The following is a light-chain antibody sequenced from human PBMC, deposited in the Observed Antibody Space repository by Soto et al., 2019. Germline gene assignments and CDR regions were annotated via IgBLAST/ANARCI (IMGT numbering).Light chain of an antibody. Sequence: EIVLTQSPGTLSLSPGERATLSCRASQSVISSYLAWYQQKPGQAPRLLMYGASSRATGIPDRFSGSGSGTDFTLTISSLQPEDFATYYCLQDYNYPRTFGQGTKVDIK. V-gene: IGKV3-20*01. CDR2: GAS. J-gene: IGKJ1*01. CDR3: LQDYNYPRT. CDR1: QSVISSY.